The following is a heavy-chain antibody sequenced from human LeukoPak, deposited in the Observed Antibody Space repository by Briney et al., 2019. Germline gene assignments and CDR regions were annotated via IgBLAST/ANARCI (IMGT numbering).Heavy chain of an antibody. V-gene: IGHV3-30*18. CDR2: ISYDGSNK. Sequence: GGSLRLSCAASGITFSSYGMHWVRQAPGKGLEWVAVISYDGSNKYYADSVKGRFTISRDNSKNTLYLQMNSLRAEDTAVYYCAKAEGEHFDYWGQGTLVTVSS. CDR1: GITFSSYG. D-gene: IGHD3-16*01. J-gene: IGHJ4*02. CDR3: AKAEGEHFDY.